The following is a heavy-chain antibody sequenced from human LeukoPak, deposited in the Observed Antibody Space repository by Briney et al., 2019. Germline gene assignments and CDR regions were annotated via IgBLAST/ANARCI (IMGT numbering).Heavy chain of an antibody. CDR1: SGSISSGGYY. Sequence: PSETLSLTCTVSSGSISSGGYYWSWIRQHPGKGLEWIGYIYYSGSTYYNPSLKSRVTISVDTSKNQFSLKLSSVTAADTAVYYCAREQKLLRRQYYYDSSGYFDYWGQGTLVTVSS. D-gene: IGHD3-22*01. CDR3: AREQKLLRRQYYYDSSGYFDY. CDR2: IYYSGST. J-gene: IGHJ4*02. V-gene: IGHV4-31*03.